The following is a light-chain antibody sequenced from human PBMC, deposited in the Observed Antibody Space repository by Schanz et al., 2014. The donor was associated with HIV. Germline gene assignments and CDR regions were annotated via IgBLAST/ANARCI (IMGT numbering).Light chain of an antibody. V-gene: IGLV2-8*01. CDR1: SSDVGGYNY. CDR2: EVS. CDR3: SSYAGSNTWV. Sequence: QSALTQPPSASGSPGQSVTISCTGTSSDVGGYNYVSWFQQHPGKAPQLLIYEVSLRPSGVPDRFSGSKSGNTASLTVSGLQAEDEADYYCSSYAGSNTWVFGGGTKPTVL. J-gene: IGLJ3*02.